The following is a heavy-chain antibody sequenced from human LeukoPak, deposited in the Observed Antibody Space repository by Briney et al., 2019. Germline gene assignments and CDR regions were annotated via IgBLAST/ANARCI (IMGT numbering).Heavy chain of an antibody. CDR2: TYYRTKWYN. CDR1: GDSVSSTSAA. J-gene: IGHJ4*02. V-gene: IGHV6-1*01. D-gene: IGHD3-10*01. Sequence: SQTLSLTCAISGDSVSSTSAACNWIRQSPSRGLEWLGRTYYRTKWYNDYAVSVKSRITINPDTSKNQFSLQLNSVTPEDTAVYYCARVSTMIRGVFSNWGQGTLVTVSS. CDR3: ARVSTMIRGVFSN.